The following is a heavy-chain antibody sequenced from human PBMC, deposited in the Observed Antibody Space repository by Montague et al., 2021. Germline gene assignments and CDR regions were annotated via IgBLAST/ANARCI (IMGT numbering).Heavy chain of an antibody. CDR1: GGSVNGND. CDR2: MRSSGSP. Sequence: SETLSLTCSVSGGSVNGNDWCWIWQPPGQGLEWIGYMRSSGSPNYNPSFKRRLAISIDRSRNQFSLELSFVTAADTAIYFCGRDYRGSIDYWGHGILVTVSS. J-gene: IGHJ4*01. CDR3: GRDYRGSIDY. D-gene: IGHD3-10*01. V-gene: IGHV4-59*02.